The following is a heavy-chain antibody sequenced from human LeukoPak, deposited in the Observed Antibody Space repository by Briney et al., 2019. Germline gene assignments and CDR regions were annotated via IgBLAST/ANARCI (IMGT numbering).Heavy chain of an antibody. Sequence: PSETLSLTCTVSGGSISTYYWSWIRQPPGEGLEWIGSIYYSGTTHSNPSLKSRATVSVDTSKNQFSLKLSSVTAADTAVYYCARDDYDILTGYYPFRYWGQGTLVTVSS. CDR3: ARDDYDILTGYYPFRY. D-gene: IGHD3-9*01. J-gene: IGHJ4*02. V-gene: IGHV4-59*12. CDR2: IYYSGTT. CDR1: GGSISTYY.